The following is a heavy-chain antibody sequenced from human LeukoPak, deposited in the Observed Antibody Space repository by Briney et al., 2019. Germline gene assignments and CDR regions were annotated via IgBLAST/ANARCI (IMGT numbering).Heavy chain of an antibody. V-gene: IGHV7-4-1*02. J-gene: IGHJ1*01. Sequence: ASVKVSCKASGYIFDIYAMIWVRQAPGQGLELMGWINTNTGNPTYAQGFTGRFVFSLDTSVSTAYLQISSLKAEDTAVYYCAREYSLTRGTPTYFQLGPQGTLVTVSS. D-gene: IGHD1-1*01. CDR3: AREYSLTRGTPTYFQL. CDR1: GYIFDIYA. CDR2: INTNTGNP.